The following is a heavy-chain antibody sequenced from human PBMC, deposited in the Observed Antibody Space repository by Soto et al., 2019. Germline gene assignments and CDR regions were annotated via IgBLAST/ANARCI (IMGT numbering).Heavy chain of an antibody. J-gene: IGHJ3*02. Sequence: EVQLVESGGGLVKPGGSLRLSCAASGFTFSSYSMNWVRQAPGKGLEWVSSISSSSSYIYYADSVKGRFTISRDNAKKSLYLQMNSLRAEDTAVYYCARIKSSGWQNDAFDIWGQGTMVTVSS. V-gene: IGHV3-21*01. CDR1: GFTFSSYS. D-gene: IGHD6-19*01. CDR3: ARIKSSGWQNDAFDI. CDR2: ISSSSSYI.